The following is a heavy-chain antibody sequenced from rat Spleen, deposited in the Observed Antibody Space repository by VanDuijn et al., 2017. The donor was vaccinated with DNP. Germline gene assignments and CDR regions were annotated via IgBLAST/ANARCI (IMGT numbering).Heavy chain of an antibody. CDR1: GFTFSDSF. Sequence: EVQLVESGGGLVQPGRSLKLSCAASGFTFSDSFVAWVRQAPKKGLEWVASISYDGSATYYGDSVKGRFTISRDNAKSALFLQMNSLRSEDTATYYCATHRIYYDDGSFGDWFAYWGQGTLVTVSS. CDR2: ISYDGSAT. J-gene: IGHJ3*01. CDR3: ATHRIYYDDGSFGDWFAY. D-gene: IGHD1-12*02. V-gene: IGHV5-22*01.